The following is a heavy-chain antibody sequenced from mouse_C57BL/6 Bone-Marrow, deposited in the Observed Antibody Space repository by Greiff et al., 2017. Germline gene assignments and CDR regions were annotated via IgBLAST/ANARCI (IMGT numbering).Heavy chain of an antibody. V-gene: IGHV1-19*01. CDR1: GYTFTDYY. CDR3: ASSGTDAMDY. D-gene: IGHD4-1*01. CDR2: INPYNGGT. Sequence: VQLKESGPVLVKPGASVKMSCKASGYTFTDYYMNWVKQSHGKSLEWIGVINPYNGGTSYKQKFKCKATLTVDKSSSTAYMELNSLTSEDSAVYYCASSGTDAMDYWGQGTSVTVSS. J-gene: IGHJ4*01.